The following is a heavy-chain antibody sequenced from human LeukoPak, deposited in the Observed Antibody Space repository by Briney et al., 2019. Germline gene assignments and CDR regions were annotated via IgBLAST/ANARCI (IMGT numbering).Heavy chain of an antibody. V-gene: IGHV3-9*01. CDR1: GFTFDDYA. D-gene: IGHD3-22*01. CDR3: AKDMSYYDSSGYNYYGMDV. CDR2: ISWNSGSI. J-gene: IGHJ6*02. Sequence: GGSLRLSCAASGFTFDDYAMHWVRQAPGKGLEWVSGISWNSGSIGYADSVKGRFTISRDNAKNSLYLQMNSLRAEDTALYYCAKDMSYYDSSGYNYYGMDVWGQGTTVTVSS.